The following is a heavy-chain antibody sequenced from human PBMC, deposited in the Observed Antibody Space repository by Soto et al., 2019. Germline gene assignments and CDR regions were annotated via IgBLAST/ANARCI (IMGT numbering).Heavy chain of an antibody. V-gene: IGHV1-18*01. D-gene: IGHD6-19*01. CDR3: AREWDNNSEHSSGWYDDF. CDR2: ISGYSGHT. CDR1: GYTFSSYG. Sequence: QVQLVQSGAEVKKPGASVKVSCKASGYTFSSYGISWVRQAPGQGLEWMGWISGYSGHTYYAKNFQGRVTMTTDTSTNTVYMELRSLRSDDTAVYYCAREWDNNSEHSSGWYDDFWGQGTLVTVSS. J-gene: IGHJ4*02.